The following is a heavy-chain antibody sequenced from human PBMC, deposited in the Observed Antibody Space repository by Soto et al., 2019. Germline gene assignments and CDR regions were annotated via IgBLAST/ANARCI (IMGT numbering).Heavy chain of an antibody. CDR2: ISSDGNTK. CDR3: AKDSPYGAGWGYYMDV. J-gene: IGHJ6*03. D-gene: IGHD2-21*01. CDR1: GFTFNNYA. V-gene: IGHV3-30*18. Sequence: QVQLVESGGGVVQPGRSLRLSCAASGFTFNNYAMHWVRQAPGKGLEWVALISSDGNTKYYADSVRGRFTISRDNSKNTLYLHMSRLRAEDSALYYCAKDSPYGAGWGYYMDVWGKGTTVTVSS.